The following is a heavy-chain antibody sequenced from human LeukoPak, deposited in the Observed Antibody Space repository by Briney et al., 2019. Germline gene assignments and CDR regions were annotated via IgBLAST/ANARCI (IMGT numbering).Heavy chain of an antibody. D-gene: IGHD2-2*01. CDR1: GYTFTGYY. Sequence: GAPVEVSCKASGYTFTGYYMHWLRQAPGQGLEWMGWINPNSGGTNYAQKFQGRVTMTRDTSISTAYMELSRLRSDDTAVYYCARGWEYQLLLRGRGWFDPWGQGTLVTVSP. CDR2: INPNSGGT. CDR3: ARGWEYQLLLRGRGWFDP. V-gene: IGHV1-2*02. J-gene: IGHJ5*02.